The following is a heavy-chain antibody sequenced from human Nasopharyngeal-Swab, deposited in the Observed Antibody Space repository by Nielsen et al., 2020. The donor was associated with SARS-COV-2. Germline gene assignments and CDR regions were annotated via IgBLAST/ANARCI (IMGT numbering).Heavy chain of an antibody. J-gene: IGHJ4*02. V-gene: IGHV3-11*01. CDR1: GFTFSDYY. CDR2: ISSSGSTI. D-gene: IGHD1-26*01. CDR3: ARDQSGSYNFDY. Sequence: GSLRLSCAASGFTFSDYYMSWIRQAPGEGLEWVSYISSSGSTIYYADSVKGRFTISRDNAKNSLYLQMNSLRAEDTAVYYCARDQSGSYNFDYWGQGTLVTVSS.